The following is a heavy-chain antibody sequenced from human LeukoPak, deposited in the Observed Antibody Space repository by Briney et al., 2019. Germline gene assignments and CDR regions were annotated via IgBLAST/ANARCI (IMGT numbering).Heavy chain of an antibody. J-gene: IGHJ4*02. Sequence: GGSLRLSCAASGFTFSSYSMNWVRQAPGKGLEWVAVISYDGSNKYYADSVKGRFTISRDNSKNTLYLQMNSLRAEDTAVYYCAKDWNSYGYTHFDYWGQGTLVTVSS. V-gene: IGHV3-30*18. CDR1: GFTFSSYS. D-gene: IGHD5-18*01. CDR3: AKDWNSYGYTHFDY. CDR2: ISYDGSNK.